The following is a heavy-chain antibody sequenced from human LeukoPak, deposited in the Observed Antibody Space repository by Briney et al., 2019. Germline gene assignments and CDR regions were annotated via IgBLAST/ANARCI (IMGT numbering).Heavy chain of an antibody. CDR1: GFTFSSHW. J-gene: IGHJ1*01. CDR3: AKDPLEQLSTIYFQN. V-gene: IGHV3-23*01. Sequence: GGSLRLSCAASGFTFSSHWMTWVRQAPGKGLEWVSAIGGSGDSTYYADSVKGRFTISRDNSQNTLYLQMNSLRAEDTAVYYCAKDPLEQLSTIYFQNWGQGTLVTVSS. D-gene: IGHD6-6*01. CDR2: IGGSGDST.